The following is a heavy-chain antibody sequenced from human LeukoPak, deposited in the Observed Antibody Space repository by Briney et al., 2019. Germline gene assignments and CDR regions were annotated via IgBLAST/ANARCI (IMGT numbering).Heavy chain of an antibody. CDR3: ARDHSNIVVVPAALDY. J-gene: IGHJ4*02. CDR2: INPSGGST. D-gene: IGHD2-2*01. CDR1: GYTFIDSY. V-gene: IGHV1-46*01. Sequence: ASVKVSCKTSGYTFIDSYIHWVRQAPGQGLEWMGIINPSGGSTSNAQKFQGRVTMTRDTSTSTVYMELSSLRSEDTAVYYCARDHSNIVVVPAALDYWGQGTLVTVSS.